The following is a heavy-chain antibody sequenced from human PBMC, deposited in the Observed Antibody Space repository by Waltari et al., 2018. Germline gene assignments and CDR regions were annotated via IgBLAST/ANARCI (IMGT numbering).Heavy chain of an antibody. D-gene: IGHD3-22*01. CDR1: GGSFSGYY. Sequence: QVQLQQWGAGLLKPSETLSLTCAVYGGSFSGYYWSWIRQPPGKGREWIGEINHSGSPNYNPSRKSRVTISVDTSKNQFSLKLSSVTAADTAVYYCARVNYYDSSGSQDYYYYGMDVWGQGTTVTVSS. CDR2: INHSGSP. CDR3: ARVNYYDSSGSQDYYYYGMDV. V-gene: IGHV4-34*01. J-gene: IGHJ6*02.